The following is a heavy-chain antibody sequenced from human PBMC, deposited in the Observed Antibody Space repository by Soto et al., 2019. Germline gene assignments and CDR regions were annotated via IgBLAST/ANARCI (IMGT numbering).Heavy chain of an antibody. CDR2: IYHSGST. D-gene: IGHD3-3*01. J-gene: IGHJ6*02. V-gene: IGHV4-4*02. CDR1: GGSISSSNW. Sequence: SETLSLTCAVSGGSISSSNWWSWVRQPPGKGLEWIGEIYHSGSTNYNPSLKSRVTISVDKSKNQFSLKLSSVTAADTAVYYCARGLDFWSGYYNDYYYYGMDVWGQGTTVTVSS. CDR3: ARGLDFWSGYYNDYYYYGMDV.